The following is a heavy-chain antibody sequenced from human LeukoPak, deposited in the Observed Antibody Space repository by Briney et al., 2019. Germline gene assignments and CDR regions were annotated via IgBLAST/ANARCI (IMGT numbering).Heavy chain of an antibody. CDR3: ARQIASAGTAGFDF. D-gene: IGHD6-13*01. CDR2: IYSTGST. CDR1: GGSIGTYY. Sequence: SETLSLTCTVSGGSIGTYYWSWVQQPAGKGLEWIGRIYSTGSTNYNPSLKSRVTMSVDTSKNQFSLRLRSVTAADTAVYYCARQIASAGTAGFDFWGQGALVTVSS. J-gene: IGHJ4*02. V-gene: IGHV4-4*07.